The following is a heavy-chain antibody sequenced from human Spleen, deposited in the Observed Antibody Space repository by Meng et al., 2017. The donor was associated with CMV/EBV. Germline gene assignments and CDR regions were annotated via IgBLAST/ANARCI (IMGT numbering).Heavy chain of an antibody. J-gene: IGHJ6*02. Sequence: GESLKISCAASGFTFTDYYMSWIRQAPGKGLEWVSYISTSGSTIYYADSVKGRFAISRDNAKNSLSLQMNSLRAEDTAVYYCARDSDSVRYYDFWSGYYGMDVWGQGTTVTVSS. CDR2: ISTSGSTI. D-gene: IGHD3-3*01. CDR1: GFTFTDYY. V-gene: IGHV3-11*01. CDR3: ARDSDSVRYYDFWSGYYGMDV.